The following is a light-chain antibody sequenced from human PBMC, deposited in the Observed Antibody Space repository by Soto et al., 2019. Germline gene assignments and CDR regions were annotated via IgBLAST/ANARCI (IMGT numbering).Light chain of an antibody. Sequence: IHMTQSASYMAASVGDIVTIASRESQSIRSYLNWYKQKPGKAPKRLIYAASSLQSGVQSRLIVIGSGTYFTLTIRSMKPAEFATADCQQRYSTPALGGGTKLDIK. J-gene: IGKJ4*01. CDR1: QSIRSY. CDR3: QQRYSTPA. CDR2: AAS. V-gene: IGKV1-39*01.